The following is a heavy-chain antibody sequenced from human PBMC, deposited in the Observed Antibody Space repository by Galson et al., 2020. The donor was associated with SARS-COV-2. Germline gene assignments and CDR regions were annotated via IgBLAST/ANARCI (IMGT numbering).Heavy chain of an antibody. D-gene: IGHD2-2*01. J-gene: IGHJ4*02. CDR2: IKQDGSEK. CDR3: ARVRCSSTSCFRDY. CDR1: GFTFSSYL. V-gene: IGHV3-7*01. Sequence: GESLKISCAASGFTFSSYLISWVRQAPGKGLEWVANIKQDGSEKYYVDSVKGRFTISRDNAKNSLYLQMNSLRAEDTAVYYCARVRCSSTSCFRDYWGQGTLVTVSS.